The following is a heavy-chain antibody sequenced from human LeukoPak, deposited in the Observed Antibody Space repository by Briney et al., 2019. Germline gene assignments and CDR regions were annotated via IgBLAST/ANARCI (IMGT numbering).Heavy chain of an antibody. V-gene: IGHV3-23*01. CDR2: ISGSGGST. CDR1: GFTFSSYA. J-gene: IGHJ4*02. D-gene: IGHD6-13*01. Sequence: GGSLRLSCAASGFTFSSYAMSWVRQAPGKGLEWVSAISGSGGSTYYADSVKGRFTISRDNSKNTLYLQMNSLRAEDTAAYYCAYSSSWYVPLDYWGQGTLVTVSS. CDR3: AYSSSWYVPLDY.